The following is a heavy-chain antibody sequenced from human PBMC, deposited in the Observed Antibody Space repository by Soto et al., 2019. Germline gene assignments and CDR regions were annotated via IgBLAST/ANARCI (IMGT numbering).Heavy chain of an antibody. CDR3: ARIAAAGTIWYFDY. J-gene: IGHJ4*02. Sequence: LSLTCTVSGGSISSSSYYWGWIRQPPGKGLEWIGSIYYSGSTYYNPSLKSRVTISVDTSKNQFSLKLSSVTAADAAVYYCARIAAAGTIWYFDYWGQGTLVTVSS. D-gene: IGHD6-13*01. CDR1: GGSISSSSYY. V-gene: IGHV4-39*01. CDR2: IYYSGST.